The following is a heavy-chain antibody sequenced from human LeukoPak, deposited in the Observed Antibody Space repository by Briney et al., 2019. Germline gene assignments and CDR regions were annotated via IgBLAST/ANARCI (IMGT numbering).Heavy chain of an antibody. D-gene: IGHD3-22*01. V-gene: IGHV3-48*03. CDR2: ISSSGSTI. CDR3: ARQYYDSSGYIYFDY. CDR1: GFTFSSYE. Sequence: GGSLRLSCAASGFTFSSYEMNWVRQAPGKGLEWVSYISSSGSTIYYADSVKGRFTISRDNAKNSLYLQMSSLRAEDTAVYYCARQYYDSSGYIYFDYWGQGTLVTVSS. J-gene: IGHJ4*02.